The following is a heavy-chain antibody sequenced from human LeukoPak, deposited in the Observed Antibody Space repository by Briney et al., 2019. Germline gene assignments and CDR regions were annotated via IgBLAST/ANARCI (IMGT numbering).Heavy chain of an antibody. CDR3: ARNGGVVPAATYYYYMDV. J-gene: IGHJ6*03. CDR1: GYTFTSYG. V-gene: IGHV1-18*01. Sequence: ASVKVSCKASGYTFTSYGISWVRQAPGQGLEWMGWISAYNGNTNYAQKLQGRVTMTTHTSTSTAYMELRSLRSDDTAVYYCARNGGVVPAATYYYYMDVWGKGTTVTISS. CDR2: ISAYNGNT. D-gene: IGHD2-2*01.